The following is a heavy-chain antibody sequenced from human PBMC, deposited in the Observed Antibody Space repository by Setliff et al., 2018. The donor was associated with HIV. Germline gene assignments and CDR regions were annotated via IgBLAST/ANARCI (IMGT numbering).Heavy chain of an antibody. V-gene: IGHV4-4*07. CDR1: GGSISTYY. CDR3: VGGLRSRSQGHFDY. Sequence: PSETLSLTSTVSGGSISTYYLTWIRQPAGKGLEWIGRIFASGSTNYNPSLKSRVTMSVDTSKNQFSLRLSSVTAADTAVYYCVGGLRSRSQGHFDYWGQGTLVTVSS. CDR2: IFASGST. D-gene: IGHD5-12*01. J-gene: IGHJ4*02.